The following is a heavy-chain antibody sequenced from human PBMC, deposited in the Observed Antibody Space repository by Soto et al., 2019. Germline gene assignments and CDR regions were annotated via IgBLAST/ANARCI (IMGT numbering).Heavy chain of an antibody. CDR1: GLTFSNFA. CDR2: ISYDGSNN. V-gene: IGHV3-30*03. D-gene: IGHD2-8*01. J-gene: IGHJ6*02. Sequence: VQLVESGGGLVQPGMSLRLSCAASGLTFSNFAMHWVRQAPGKGLEWVAVISYDGSNNHYADSVKGRFTISRDNSKNRLFLQMRRLKAEDTAVYFCARDRRYCSSSVCYNTYYNGMDVWGQGTTVTVSS. CDR3: ARDRRYCSSSVCYNTYYNGMDV.